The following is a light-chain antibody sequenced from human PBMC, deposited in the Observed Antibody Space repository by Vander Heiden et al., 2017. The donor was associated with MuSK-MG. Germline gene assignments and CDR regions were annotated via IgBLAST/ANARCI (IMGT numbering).Light chain of an antibody. CDR2: AAS. CDR3: QQCYSRPYT. CDR1: QSINNC. J-gene: IGKJ2*01. Sequence: LSPSSLSASVGDRVTITCRASQSINNCLNWYQQKPGKAPNLLVYAASSLQSGDPSRFSGSGSGTDFTLTISSLQPEDFATYYCQQCYSRPYTFGQGTKLEIK. V-gene: IGKV1-39*01.